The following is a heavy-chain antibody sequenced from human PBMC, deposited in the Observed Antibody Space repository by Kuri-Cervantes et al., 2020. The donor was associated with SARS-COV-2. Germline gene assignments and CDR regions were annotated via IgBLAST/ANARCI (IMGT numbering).Heavy chain of an antibody. V-gene: IGHV1-18*04. D-gene: IGHD4-11*01. CDR2: ISASNGNT. CDR1: GYTFTNYY. CDR3: ARKDYSNYDLPLDY. J-gene: IGHJ4*02. Sequence: ASVKVSCKASGYTFTNYYIHWVRQAPGQGLEWMGWISASNGNTNYAQSLQGRVTITADKSTSTAYMELSSLRSEDTAVYYCARKDYSNYDLPLDYWGQGTLVTVSS.